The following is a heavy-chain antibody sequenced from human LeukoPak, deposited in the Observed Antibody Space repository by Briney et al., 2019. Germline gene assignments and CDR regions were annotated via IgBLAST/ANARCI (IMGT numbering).Heavy chain of an antibody. J-gene: IGHJ4*02. CDR2: IFYTGNT. V-gene: IGHV4-39*02. D-gene: IGHD5/OR15-5a*01. CDR3: SRRVNTFDY. CDR1: GGSISSRNHY. Sequence: SETLSLTCSASGGSISSRNHYWGWIRQPPGKGLEWIGSIFYTGNTYYNPSLRSRVTMSVDTSKNHFSLNLSSVTAADMAVYYCSRRVNTFDYWGQGALVTVSS.